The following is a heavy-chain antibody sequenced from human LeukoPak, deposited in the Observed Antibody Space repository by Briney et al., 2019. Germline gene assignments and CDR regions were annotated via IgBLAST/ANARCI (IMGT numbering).Heavy chain of an antibody. CDR2: IDPKSGGT. Sequence: ASVKVSCKASGYTLTEKHLYWVRQAPGQGLEWMGWIDPKSGGTNVAQNFQGRLTMTRDTSINTAYMELSRLTPDDTTVYYCAREMGIKAFDVWGQGTMVTVSS. J-gene: IGHJ3*01. CDR1: GYTLTEKH. D-gene: IGHD7-27*01. V-gene: IGHV1-2*02. CDR3: AREMGIKAFDV.